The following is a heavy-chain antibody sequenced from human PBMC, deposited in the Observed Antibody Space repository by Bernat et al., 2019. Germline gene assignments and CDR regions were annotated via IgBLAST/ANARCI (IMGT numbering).Heavy chain of an antibody. CDR1: GFTFSHYG. CDR2: IWYDGSNE. V-gene: IGHV3-33*06. D-gene: IGHD5-18*01. CDR3: AKGMDTAVSDYYYGMDV. Sequence: QVQLVESGGGVVQPGRSLRLSCAASGFTFSHYGMHWARQAPGMGLEWVASIWYDGSNEQYADSVKGRFTISRDNSKNTLYVQMNSLRAEDTAVYYCAKGMDTAVSDYYYGMDVWGQGTTVTVSS. J-gene: IGHJ6*02.